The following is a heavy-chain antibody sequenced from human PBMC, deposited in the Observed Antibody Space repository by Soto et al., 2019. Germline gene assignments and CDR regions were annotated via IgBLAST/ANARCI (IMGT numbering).Heavy chain of an antibody. V-gene: IGHV3-30*18. J-gene: IGHJ6*02. Sequence: QVQLGESGGGVVQPGRSLRLSCAASGFTFSSYGMHWVRQAPGKGLEWVAVISYDGSNKYFADSVKGRFTISRDNSKNTLYLQMNSLRAEDTAVFYCAKDRSYGWDGIYYYGMDVWGHGTTVTVSS. CDR2: ISYDGSNK. D-gene: IGHD5-18*01. CDR1: GFTFSSYG. CDR3: AKDRSYGWDGIYYYGMDV.